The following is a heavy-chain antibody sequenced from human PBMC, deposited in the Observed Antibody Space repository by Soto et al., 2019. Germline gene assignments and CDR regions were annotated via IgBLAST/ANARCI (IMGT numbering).Heavy chain of an antibody. D-gene: IGHD6-6*01. Sequence: GGSLRLSCGASGFTVTSNGVRWVRQAPGKGLEWVSAISPNGQGIWYADSVKGRFTISRDISRNTVFLQMDSLRAEDTAVYYCAKDRKYPRNYFHYWGQGTRVTVSS. CDR2: ISPNGQGI. V-gene: IGHV3-23*01. CDR3: AKDRKYPRNYFHY. CDR1: GFTVTSNG. J-gene: IGHJ4*02.